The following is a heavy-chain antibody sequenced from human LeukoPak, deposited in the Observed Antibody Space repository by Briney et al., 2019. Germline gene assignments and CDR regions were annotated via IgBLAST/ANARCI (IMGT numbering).Heavy chain of an antibody. V-gene: IGHV3-23*01. CDR3: AKERDSSGYSDY. CDR2: ISGSGGST. D-gene: IGHD3-22*01. J-gene: IGHJ4*02. Sequence: GSLRLSCAASGFTFSSYAMSWVHQAPGKGLEWVSAISGSGGSTYYADSVKGRFTISRDNSKNTLYLQMNSLRAEDTAVYYCAKERDSSGYSDYWGQGTLVTVSS. CDR1: GFTFSSYA.